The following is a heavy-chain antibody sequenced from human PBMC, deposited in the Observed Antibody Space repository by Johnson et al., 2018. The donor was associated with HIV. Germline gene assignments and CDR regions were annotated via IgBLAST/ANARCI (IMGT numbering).Heavy chain of an antibody. CDR3: ARDYQWLVQDDAFDI. J-gene: IGHJ3*02. V-gene: IGHV3-7*01. CDR2: IRQDGSQK. Sequence: VQLVESGGGLVQPGGSLRLSCAASGFTFSNSWMNWVRQAPGKGLEWVANIRQDGSQKHYVDSVQGRFTISRDNAKNSLYLQMNSLRPEDTAVYYCARDYQWLVQDDAFDIWGQGTMVTVSS. CDR1: GFTFSNSW. D-gene: IGHD6-19*01.